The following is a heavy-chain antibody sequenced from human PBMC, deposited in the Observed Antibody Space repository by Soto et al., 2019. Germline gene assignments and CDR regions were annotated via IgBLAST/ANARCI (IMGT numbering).Heavy chain of an antibody. D-gene: IGHD2-15*01. V-gene: IGHV1-45*02. CDR1: GYTFTYPY. Sequence: ASVKVSCKASGYTFTYPYLHWVRQAPGQALEWMGWITPFNGNTNYAQKFQDRVTITRDRSMSTAYMELSSLRSEDTAMYYCARSTPPNDAFDIWGQGTTVTVSS. CDR3: ARSTPPNDAFDI. CDR2: ITPFNGNT. J-gene: IGHJ3*02.